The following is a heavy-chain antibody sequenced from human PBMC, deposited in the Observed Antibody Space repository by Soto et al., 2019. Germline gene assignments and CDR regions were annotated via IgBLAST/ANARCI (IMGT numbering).Heavy chain of an antibody. V-gene: IGHV3-7*01. CDR1: GFTFSNSW. D-gene: IGHD2-21*02. CDR3: ARHCHYCIDV. Sequence: EAQLVESGGGLVQPGGSLRLSGAASGFTFSNSWMTWVGQTPGKGLEWVANMNPDGSTKNYVDSVKGRFTISRDNAQNSLYLQMNSLRAEDTAVFYCARHCHYCIDVWGRGTTVTVSS. CDR2: MNPDGSTK. J-gene: IGHJ6*03.